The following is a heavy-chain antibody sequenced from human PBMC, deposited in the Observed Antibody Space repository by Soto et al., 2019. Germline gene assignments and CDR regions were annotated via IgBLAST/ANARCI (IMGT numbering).Heavy chain of an antibody. D-gene: IGHD6-6*01. CDR2: IYYSGST. CDR3: ARSSSDYYYGMDV. Sequence: TSETLSLTCTVSGGSISSGDYYWSWIRQPPGKGLEWIGYIYYSGSTYYNPSLKSRVTISVDTSKNQFSLKLSSVTAADTAVYYCARSSSDYYYGMDVWGQGTTVTVSS. V-gene: IGHV4-30-4*01. J-gene: IGHJ6*02. CDR1: GGSISSGDYY.